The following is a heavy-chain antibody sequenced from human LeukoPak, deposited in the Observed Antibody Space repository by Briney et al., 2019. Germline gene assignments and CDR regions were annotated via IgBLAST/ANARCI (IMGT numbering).Heavy chain of an antibody. CDR1: GGSISSGGYS. D-gene: IGHD2-15*01. Sequence: PSETLSLTCAVSGGSISSGGYSWSWIRQPPGKGLEWIGYIYHSGSTYYNPSLKSQVTISVDRSKNQFSLKLSSVTAADTAVYYCARDGCSGGSCYSPWFDPWGQGTLVTVSS. V-gene: IGHV4-30-2*01. J-gene: IGHJ5*02. CDR3: ARDGCSGGSCYSPWFDP. CDR2: IYHSGST.